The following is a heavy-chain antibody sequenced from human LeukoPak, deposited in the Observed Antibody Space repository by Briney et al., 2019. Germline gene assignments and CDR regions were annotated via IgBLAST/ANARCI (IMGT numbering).Heavy chain of an antibody. CDR3: ASGGNSGSYYLV. CDR1: ACSRNNYY. CDR2: IYCSSST. Sequence: SETLSRNCTGTACSRNNYYWNWLRHPAGNGLEWIVRIYCSSSTNYNHSLHSRVTVSVDTSKKQFSLKLSSVTAADTAVYYCASGGNSGSYYLVWGQGTVVTVSS. J-gene: IGHJ4*02. V-gene: IGHV4-4*07. D-gene: IGHD3-10*01.